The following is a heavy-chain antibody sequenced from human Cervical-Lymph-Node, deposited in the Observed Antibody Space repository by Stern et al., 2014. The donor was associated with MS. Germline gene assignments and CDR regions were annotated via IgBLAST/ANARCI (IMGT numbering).Heavy chain of an antibody. D-gene: IGHD6-19*01. J-gene: IGHJ3*02. CDR2: IYFNGNT. CDR1: GGSISHYY. CDR3: ATHEVAGSRGAFDI. Sequence: QVQLQESGPGLVKPSETLSLTCTVSGGSISHYYWSWLRQPPGKGLEWLGYIYFNGNTNYNPSLESRVSMSINTSMNQFSLKMNSVTAADTAVYYCATHEVAGSRGAFDIWGQGTMVIVSS. V-gene: IGHV4-59*03.